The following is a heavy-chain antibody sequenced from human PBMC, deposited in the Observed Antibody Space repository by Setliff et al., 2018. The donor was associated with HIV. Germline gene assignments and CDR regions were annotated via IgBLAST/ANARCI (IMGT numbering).Heavy chain of an antibody. CDR3: AADLASLDLRLGKLSLESHPSIDY. CDR2: IVAGSGNT. V-gene: IGHV1-58*02. J-gene: IGHJ4*02. CDR1: GFTFISSA. D-gene: IGHD3-16*02. Sequence: GASVKVSCKASGFTFISSAMQWVRQARGQRLEWIGWIVAGSGNTNYAQKFQERVSITRDMSTSSAYMELSNLRSEDTAVYYCAADLASLDLRLGKLSLESHPSIDYWGQGTLVTVSS.